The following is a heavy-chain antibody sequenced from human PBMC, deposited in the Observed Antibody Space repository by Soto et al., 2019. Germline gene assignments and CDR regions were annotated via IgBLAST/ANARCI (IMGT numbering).Heavy chain of an antibody. V-gene: IGHV3-33*01. CDR1: GFTFSSYG. Sequence: QVQLVESGGGVVQPGRSLRLSCAASGFTFSSYGMHWVRQAPGKGLEWVAVIWYDGSNKYYADSVKGRFTISRDNSKNTLYLQMNSLRAEDTAVYYCARGYEYWTNGVCYSTPVWFDPWGQGTLVTVSS. D-gene: IGHD2-8*01. CDR2: IWYDGSNK. J-gene: IGHJ5*02. CDR3: ARGYEYWTNGVCYSTPVWFDP.